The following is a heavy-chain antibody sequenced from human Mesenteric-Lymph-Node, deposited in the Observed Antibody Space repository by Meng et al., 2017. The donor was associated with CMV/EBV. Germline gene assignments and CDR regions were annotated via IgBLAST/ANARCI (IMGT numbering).Heavy chain of an antibody. CDR2: IRYDGSNE. V-gene: IGHV3-30*02. CDR1: TFTFSDYG. CDR3: PLAFLDAFDI. D-gene: IGHD3-3*02. J-gene: IGHJ3*02. Sequence: GESLKISCTASTFTFSDYGMHWVRQAPGKGLEWVAFIRYDGSNEYYADSVRGRFTISRDNSKNTLYLQMNSLRAEDTAVYYCPLAFLDAFDIWGQGTMVTVSS.